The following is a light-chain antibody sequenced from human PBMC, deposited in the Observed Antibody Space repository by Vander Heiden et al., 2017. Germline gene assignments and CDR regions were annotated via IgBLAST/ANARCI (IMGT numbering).Light chain of an antibody. CDR1: QSIGNF. CDR3: QQSYSAPPT. V-gene: IGKV1-39*01. Sequence: DIQMTQSPSSLSASVGERVTITCRASQSIGNFLIWYEQKLGKAPKLLIFRTSSLQSGVPSRFTGSGSGTEFTLTINGLQPEDSATYYCQQSYSAPPTFGQGTRLEIK. J-gene: IGKJ5*01. CDR2: RTS.